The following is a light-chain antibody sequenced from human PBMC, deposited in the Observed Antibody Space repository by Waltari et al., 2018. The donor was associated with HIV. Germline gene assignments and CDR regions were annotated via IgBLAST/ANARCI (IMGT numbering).Light chain of an antibody. CDR3: NSRDSSGNHLRV. CDR2: GKN. CDR1: SPRSYY. Sequence: SSELTQDPAVSVALGQTVRITCHGDSPRSYYASWYQQKPGQAPVLVIYGKNNRPSGIPDRFSGSSSGNTASLTITGAQAEDEADYYCNSRDSSGNHLRVFGGGTKLTVL. V-gene: IGLV3-19*01. J-gene: IGLJ3*02.